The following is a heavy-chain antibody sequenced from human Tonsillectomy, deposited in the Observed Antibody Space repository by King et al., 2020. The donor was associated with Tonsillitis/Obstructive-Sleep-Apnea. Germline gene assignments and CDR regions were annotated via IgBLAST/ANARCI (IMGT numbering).Heavy chain of an antibody. V-gene: IGHV3-30*01. CDR3: AKDAGSDSSSFSDS. CDR2: ISYDVISK. D-gene: IGHD1-26*01. CDR1: GFTFRTYS. Sequence: QVQLVESGGGVVQPGRSLRLSCAASGFTFRTYSMHWVRQAPGKGLEWVAVISYDVISKCYGDSVKGRFTISRDNSKNTLYLQMNSLRAEDTAVYYCAKDAGSDSSSFSDSWGQGTLVTVSS. J-gene: IGHJ4*02.